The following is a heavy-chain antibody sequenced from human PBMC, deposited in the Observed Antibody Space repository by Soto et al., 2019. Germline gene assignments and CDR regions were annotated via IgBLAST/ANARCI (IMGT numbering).Heavy chain of an antibody. CDR1: GFSLSTSGMR. J-gene: IGHJ4*02. Sequence: SGPTLVNPTQILTLTCTFSGFSLSTSGMRVSWIRQPPGKALEWLARIDWDEDKFYSTSLKTRLTISKDTSKNQVVLTMTNMDPVDTATYYCARGVASYYSDYWGQVSLVTVSS. CDR3: ARGVASYYSDY. CDR2: IDWDEDK. D-gene: IGHD3-10*01. V-gene: IGHV2-70*04.